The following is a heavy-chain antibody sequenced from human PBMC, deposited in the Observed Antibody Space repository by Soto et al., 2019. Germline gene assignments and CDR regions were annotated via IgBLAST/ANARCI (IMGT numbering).Heavy chain of an antibody. Sequence: GXSLRLSCAASGFTFSSYGMHWFRQVPVNGLEWLAVIWYDGSNKYYADSVKGRFTISRDNSKNTLYLQMNSLRAEDTAVYYCAREDGSGNDAFDIWGQGTMVTVSS. CDR1: GFTFSSYG. CDR3: AREDGSGNDAFDI. J-gene: IGHJ3*02. D-gene: IGHD3-10*01. V-gene: IGHV3-33*01. CDR2: IWYDGSNK.